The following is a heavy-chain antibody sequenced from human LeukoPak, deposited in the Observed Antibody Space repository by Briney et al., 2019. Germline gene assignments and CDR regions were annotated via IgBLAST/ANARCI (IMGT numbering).Heavy chain of an antibody. V-gene: IGHV3-30*18. CDR2: ISYDGSNK. D-gene: IGHD3-22*01. CDR3: AKGFSYYYDSGYDPVSY. CDR1: GFTFSSYG. J-gene: IGHJ4*02. Sequence: PGRSLRLSCAASGFTFSSYGMHWVRQAPGKGLEWVAVISYDGSNKYYADSVKGRFTISRDNSKNTLYLQMNSLRAEDTAVYYCAKGFSYYYDSGYDPVSYWGQGTLVTVSS.